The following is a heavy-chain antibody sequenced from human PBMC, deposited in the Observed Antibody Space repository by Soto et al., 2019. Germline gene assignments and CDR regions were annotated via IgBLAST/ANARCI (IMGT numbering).Heavy chain of an antibody. CDR1: GYTLTTYP. V-gene: IGHV1-3*01. J-gene: IGHJ4*02. Sequence: ASVKVSCKASGYTLTTYPLHWVRQAPGQSLEWMGYITGASGDTRYSQKFHDRVTITRDTSANTAYLELNSLTSEDTAVYYCATALRFVDYLLKRWGQGALVTVSS. CDR3: ATALRFVDYLLKR. D-gene: IGHD3-9*01. CDR2: ITGASGDT.